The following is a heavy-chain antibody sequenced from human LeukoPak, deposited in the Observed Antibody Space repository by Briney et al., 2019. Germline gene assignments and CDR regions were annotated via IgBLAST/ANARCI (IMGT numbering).Heavy chain of an antibody. V-gene: IGHV3-7*01. CDR1: GFTFSSYW. Sequence: GGSLRLSCAASGFTFSSYWMSWVREAPGKGLEWVANIKQDGSEKYYVDSVKGRFTISRDNAKNSLYLQMNSLRAEDTAVYYCARVGYYDYVWGSYRFDYWGQGTLVTVSS. J-gene: IGHJ4*02. CDR2: IKQDGSEK. D-gene: IGHD3-16*02. CDR3: ARVGYYDYVWGSYRFDY.